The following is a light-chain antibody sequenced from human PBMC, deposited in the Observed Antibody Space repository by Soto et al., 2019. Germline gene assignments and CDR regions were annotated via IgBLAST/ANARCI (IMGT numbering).Light chain of an antibody. CDR2: EVT. J-gene: IGLJ2*01. Sequence: QSALTQPASVSGSPGQSITISCNGTSGDIGGYNYVSWYQQHPGKAPKLLISEVTNRPSGVSNRFSGSKSGNTASLTISGLQAEDEADYYRSSYTTNITPVVFGGGTQLTVL. CDR1: SGDIGGYNY. V-gene: IGLV2-14*01. CDR3: SSYTTNITPVV.